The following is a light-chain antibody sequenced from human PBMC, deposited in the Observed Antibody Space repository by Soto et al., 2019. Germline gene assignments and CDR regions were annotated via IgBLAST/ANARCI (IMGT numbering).Light chain of an antibody. J-gene: IGKJ2*01. Sequence: DIQMTQSPSSLSASVGDRVTITCRASQRISTYLNWYQIKPGRAPKVLIYMTSTLQSGVPSRFSGSGSETNFTLTISSLQPEYFATYFCQESYSSPYTFGQGTKVEIK. CDR3: QESYSSPYT. CDR1: QRISTY. CDR2: MTS. V-gene: IGKV1-39*01.